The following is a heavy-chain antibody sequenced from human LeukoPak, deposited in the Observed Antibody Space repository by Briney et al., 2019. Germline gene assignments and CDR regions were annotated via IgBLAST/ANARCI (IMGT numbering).Heavy chain of an antibody. Sequence: PSETLSLTCTVSGGSISSSSYYWGWIRQPPGKGLEWIGSIYYSGSTYYNPSLKSRVTISVDTSKNQFSLKLSSVTAADTAVYYCAGRGYSSSWDAGGDYWGQGTLVTVSS. D-gene: IGHD6-13*01. CDR1: GGSISSSSYY. J-gene: IGHJ4*02. CDR3: AGRGYSSSWDAGGDY. CDR2: IYYSGST. V-gene: IGHV4-39*01.